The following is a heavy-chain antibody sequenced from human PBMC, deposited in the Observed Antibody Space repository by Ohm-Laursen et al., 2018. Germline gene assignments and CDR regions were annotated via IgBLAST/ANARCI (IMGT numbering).Heavy chain of an antibody. CDR2: ISYDGSNK. CDR1: GFTFSSYG. J-gene: IGHJ4*02. Sequence: SLRLSCTASGFTFSSYGMHWVRQAPGKGLEWVAVISYDGSNKYYADSVKGRSTISRDNSKNTLYLQMNSLRAEDTAVYYCAKFPRRDGYSDHFDYWGQGTLVTVSS. CDR3: AKFPRRDGYSDHFDY. V-gene: IGHV3-30*18. D-gene: IGHD5-24*01.